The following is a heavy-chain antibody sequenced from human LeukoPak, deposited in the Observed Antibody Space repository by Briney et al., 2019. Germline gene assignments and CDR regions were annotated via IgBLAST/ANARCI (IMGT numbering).Heavy chain of an antibody. D-gene: IGHD6-13*01. V-gene: IGHV3-23*01. J-gene: IGHJ4*02. CDR3: AKDFQDTSSWEFDY. CDR1: GFTFSSYA. CDR2: ISGSGGST. Sequence: GGSLRLTCAASGFTFSSYAMSWVRQAPGKGLEWVSVISGSGGSTYYADSVKGRFTISRDNSKNTLYMQMNSLRAEDTAVYYCAKDFQDTSSWEFDYWGQGTLVTVSS.